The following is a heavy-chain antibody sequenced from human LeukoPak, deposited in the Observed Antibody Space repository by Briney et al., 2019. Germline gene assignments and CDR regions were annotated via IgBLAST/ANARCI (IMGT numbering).Heavy chain of an antibody. CDR3: ASFYDILTGIDY. V-gene: IGHV4-59*01. CDR1: GGSISSYY. J-gene: IGHJ4*02. D-gene: IGHD3-9*01. CDR2: IYYSGST. Sequence: SETLSLTCTVSGGSISSYYWSWIRQPPGRGLEWIGYIYYSGSTNYNPSLKSRVTISVDTSKNQFSLKLSSVTAADTAVYYCASFYDILTGIDYWGQGTLVTVSS.